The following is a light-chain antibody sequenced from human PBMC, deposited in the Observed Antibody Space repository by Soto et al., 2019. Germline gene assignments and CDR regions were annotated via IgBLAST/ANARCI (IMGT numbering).Light chain of an antibody. CDR1: SSDVGGYNY. CDR3: TSYAGRNNFALYV. Sequence: QNALTQPPSASRSPGQSVTISCTGTSSDVGGYNYVSWYQQHPGKGPKLIIFDVTKRPSGVPDRLSGSKSGNTASLTVSGLQAEDEAEYYRTSYAGRNNFALYVFGTGTKVTVL. CDR2: DVT. J-gene: IGLJ1*01. V-gene: IGLV2-8*01.